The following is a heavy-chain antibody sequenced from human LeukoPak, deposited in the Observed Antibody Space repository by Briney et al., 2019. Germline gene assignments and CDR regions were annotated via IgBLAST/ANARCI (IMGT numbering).Heavy chain of an antibody. J-gene: IGHJ3*02. CDR3: ASLPKFYYDSSGLYAFDI. D-gene: IGHD3-22*01. V-gene: IGHV4-39*07. CDR1: GGSISSSSYC. Sequence: KPSETLSLTCTVSGGSISSSSYCWGWIRQPPGKGLEWIGSIYHSGSTYYNPSLKSRVTISVNRSKNQFSLKLSSVTAADTAVYYCASLPKFYYDSSGLYAFDIWGQGTMVTVSS. CDR2: IYHSGST.